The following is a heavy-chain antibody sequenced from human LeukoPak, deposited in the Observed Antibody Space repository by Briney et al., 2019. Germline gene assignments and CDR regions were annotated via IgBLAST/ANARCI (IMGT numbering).Heavy chain of an antibody. CDR3: ARVGRYFGIS. CDR1: GESFSGYY. J-gene: IGHJ5*02. D-gene: IGHD3-9*01. CDR2: IYYSGST. Sequence: SETLSLTCAVYGESFSGYYWSWIRQPPGKGLEWIGYIYYSGSTNYNPSLKSRVTISVDTSKNQFSLKLSSVTAADTAVYYCARVGRYFGISWGQGTLVTVSS. V-gene: IGHV4-59*12.